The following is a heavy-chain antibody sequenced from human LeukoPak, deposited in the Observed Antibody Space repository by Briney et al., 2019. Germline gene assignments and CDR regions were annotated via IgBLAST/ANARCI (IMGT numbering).Heavy chain of an antibody. D-gene: IGHD3-3*02. CDR1: GYTFRQYS. CDR3: ARDYILPLETDNGDGFAI. J-gene: IGHJ3*02. CDR2: VSPSHTTR. V-gene: IGHV1-18*01. Sequence: ASVKVSCKASGYTFRQYSISWVRQAPGKGFEWMGWVSPSHTTRVYAQEFQGRVTMTADTNTNTVSMELRSLRFDDTAVYFCARDYILPLETDNGDGFAIWGQGTVVTVSS.